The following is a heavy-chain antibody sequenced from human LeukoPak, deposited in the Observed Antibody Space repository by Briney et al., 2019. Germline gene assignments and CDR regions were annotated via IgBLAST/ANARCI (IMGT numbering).Heavy chain of an antibody. Sequence: GASVKVSCKASGGTFSSYAISWVRQAPGQGLEWMGRIIPIFGIANYAQKFQGRATITADKSTSTAYMELSSLRSEDTAVYYCARVNYYDSSGYSDFDYWGQGTLVTVSS. CDR1: GGTFSSYA. CDR3: ARVNYYDSSGYSDFDY. V-gene: IGHV1-69*04. D-gene: IGHD3-22*01. CDR2: IIPIFGIA. J-gene: IGHJ4*02.